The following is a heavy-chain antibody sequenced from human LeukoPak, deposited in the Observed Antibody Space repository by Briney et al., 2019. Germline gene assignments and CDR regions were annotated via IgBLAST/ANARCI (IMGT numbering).Heavy chain of an antibody. CDR3: AKGLYSAVWYFDL. Sequence: GGSLRLSCAASAFTFSNYAMNWVRQAPGKGLEWVSTISDSGGSTYYAASVKGQFTISRDNSKKTLYLQMNSLRAEDTALYFCAKGLYSAVWYFDLWGRGTLVTVSS. CDR1: AFTFSNYA. CDR2: ISDSGGST. D-gene: IGHD2-15*01. V-gene: IGHV3-23*01. J-gene: IGHJ2*01.